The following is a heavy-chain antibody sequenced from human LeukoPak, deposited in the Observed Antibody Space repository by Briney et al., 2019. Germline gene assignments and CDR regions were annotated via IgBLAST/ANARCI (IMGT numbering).Heavy chain of an antibody. V-gene: IGHV5-51*01. CDR2: IYPGDSDT. Sequence: GESLKISCKGSGYIFTNYWIGWVRPMPGKGLEWMGIIYPGDSDTRYSPSFQGQVTISADKSISTAYLQWSSLKASDTAMYYCARGYYYDSSGYFLRTRIDPWGQGTLVTVSS. CDR1: GYIFTNYW. J-gene: IGHJ5*02. CDR3: ARGYYYDSSGYFLRTRIDP. D-gene: IGHD3-22*01.